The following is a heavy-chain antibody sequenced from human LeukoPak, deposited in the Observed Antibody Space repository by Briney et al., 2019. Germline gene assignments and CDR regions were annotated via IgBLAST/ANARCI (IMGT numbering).Heavy chain of an antibody. V-gene: IGHV1-2*02. J-gene: IGHJ5*02. CDR3: ARAYSSGQSNWFDP. D-gene: IGHD6-19*01. CDR2: INPNSGGT. Sequence: ASVKVSCKASGYTFTGYYMHWVRQAPGQGLEWMGWINPNSGGTNYAQKFQGRVTMTRDTSISTAYMELSRLTSDDTAVYYCARAYSSGQSNWFDPWGQGTLVTVSS. CDR1: GYTFTGYY.